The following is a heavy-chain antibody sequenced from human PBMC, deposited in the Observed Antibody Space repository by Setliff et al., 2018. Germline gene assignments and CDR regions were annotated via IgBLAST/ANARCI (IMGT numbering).Heavy chain of an antibody. Sequence: GASVKVSCKTSGYTFTNYGLSWMRQAPGQGLEWMGWISGYNGNTDYAQNLQGRVTMTIDTSTSTAYMELRSLRSDDTAVYYCARVPRLEWLLPTFDSWGQGTLVTVSS. J-gene: IGHJ4*02. CDR2: ISGYNGNT. V-gene: IGHV1-18*01. D-gene: IGHD3-3*01. CDR3: ARVPRLEWLLPTFDS. CDR1: GYTFTNYG.